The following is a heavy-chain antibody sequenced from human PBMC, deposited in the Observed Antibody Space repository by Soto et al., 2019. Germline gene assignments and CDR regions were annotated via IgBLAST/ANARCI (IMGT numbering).Heavy chain of an antibody. CDR3: AREASVLIPAAQPSRFDS. D-gene: IGHD2-2*01. J-gene: IGHJ4*02. CDR2: ISAYSGYT. V-gene: IGHV1-18*01. CDR1: GYSFMKYG. Sequence: ASVKVSCKGFGYSFMKYGINWVRQAPGQGLEWVGWISAYSGYTHSAQKLHGRLTLTTDTAASTAYMELRILRSADTALYYCAREASVLIPAAQPSRFDSWGQGTLVTVSS.